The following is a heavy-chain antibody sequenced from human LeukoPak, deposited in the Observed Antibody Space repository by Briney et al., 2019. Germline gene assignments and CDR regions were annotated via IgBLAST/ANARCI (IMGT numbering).Heavy chain of an antibody. D-gene: IGHD3-22*01. CDR3: TRVRYDSSGYYFDY. J-gene: IGHJ4*02. V-gene: IGHV3-49*04. Sequence: GGSLRLSCTASGFTFGDYAMSWVRQAPGKGQEWVGFIRSKAYGGTTEYAASVKGRFTISRDDSKSIAYLQMNSLKTEDTAVYYCTRVRYDSSGYYFDYWGQGTLVTVSS. CDR2: IRSKAYGGTT. CDR1: GFTFGDYA.